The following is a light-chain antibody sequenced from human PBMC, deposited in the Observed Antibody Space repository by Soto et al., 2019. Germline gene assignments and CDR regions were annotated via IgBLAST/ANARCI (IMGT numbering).Light chain of an antibody. CDR3: SSYKTGSTVV. Sequence: QCVLTQPASVCGSPGQSITISCTRTSSDIGYYNYVSWYQQYPGKAPKLIIYEVSNRPSGVSNRFSGSKSANTASLTISGLQAEDEADYHCSSYKTGSTVVFGTGTKVTVL. J-gene: IGLJ1*01. CDR2: EVS. CDR1: SSDIGYYNY. V-gene: IGLV2-14*01.